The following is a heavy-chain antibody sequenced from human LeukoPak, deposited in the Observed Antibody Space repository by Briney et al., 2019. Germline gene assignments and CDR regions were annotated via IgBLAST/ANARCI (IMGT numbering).Heavy chain of an antibody. CDR1: GYTFTSYG. CDR3: ARDPGVAVAGTNWFDP. D-gene: IGHD6-19*01. J-gene: IGHJ5*02. V-gene: IGHV1-18*01. Sequence: ASVKVSCKASGYTFTSYGISWVRQAPGQGLEWMGWISAYSGNTNYAQKLQGRVTMTTDTSTSTAYMELRSLRSDDTAVYYCARDPGVAVAGTNWFDPWGQGTLVTVSS. CDR2: ISAYSGNT.